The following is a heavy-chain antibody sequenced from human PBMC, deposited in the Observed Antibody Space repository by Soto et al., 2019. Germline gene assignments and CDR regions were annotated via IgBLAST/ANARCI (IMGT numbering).Heavy chain of an antibody. CDR3: AREGIAVTGTDYYSYGMDV. CDR2: IIPIFGTA. V-gene: IGHV1-69*01. J-gene: IGHJ6*02. D-gene: IGHD6-19*01. Sequence: QVQLVQSGAEVKKPGSSVKVSCKASGGTFSSYAISWVRQAPGQGLEWMGGIIPIFGTADYAQKFQGRVKITADEPTSTAYTELSSLRSEDTAVYYCAREGIAVTGTDYYSYGMDVWGQGTTVTVSS. CDR1: GGTFSSYA.